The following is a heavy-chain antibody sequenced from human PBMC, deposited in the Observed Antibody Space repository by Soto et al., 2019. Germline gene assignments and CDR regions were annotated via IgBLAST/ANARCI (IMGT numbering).Heavy chain of an antibody. CDR3: ASDRSGSGSYYYYGMDV. CDR1: GGSISSYY. J-gene: IGHJ6*02. CDR2: IYYSGST. D-gene: IGHD3-10*01. Sequence: SETLSPTCTVSGGSISSYYWSWIRQPPGKGLEWIGYIYYSGSTTYNPSLKSRVTISVDTSKNQFSLKLSSVTAADTAVYYCASDRSGSGSYYYYGMDVWRQGTTVAVSS. V-gene: IGHV4-59*01.